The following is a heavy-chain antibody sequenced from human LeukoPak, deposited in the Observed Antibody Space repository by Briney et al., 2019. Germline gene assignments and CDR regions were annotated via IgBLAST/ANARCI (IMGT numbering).Heavy chain of an antibody. D-gene: IGHD3-10*01. CDR1: GGSISSSSYY. V-gene: IGHV4-39*06. J-gene: IGHJ4*02. CDR3: ARDRSSFKPMPFDY. Sequence: SETLSLTCTVSGGSISSSSYYWGWIRQPPGKGLEWIGSIYYSGSTYYNPSLKSRVTISVDTSKNQFPLKLSSVTAADTAVYYCARDRSSFKPMPFDYWGQGTLVTVSS. CDR2: IYYSGST.